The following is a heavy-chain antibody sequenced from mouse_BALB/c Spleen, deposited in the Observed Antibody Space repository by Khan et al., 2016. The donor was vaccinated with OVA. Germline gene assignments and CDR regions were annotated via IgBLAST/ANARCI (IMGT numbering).Heavy chain of an antibody. CDR3: ARRGLRWDFDY. Sequence: QVQLQQSGAELAKPGASVKMSCKTSGYTFINYWILWVKQRPGQGLEWIGYINPTTNYTEFNQNFKEKATLTADRSSSTAYMQLSSLTSEDSAVYYCARRGLRWDFDYWGQGTTLTVSS. V-gene: IGHV1-7*01. D-gene: IGHD1-1*02. CDR2: INPTTNYT. CDR1: GYTFINYW. J-gene: IGHJ2*01.